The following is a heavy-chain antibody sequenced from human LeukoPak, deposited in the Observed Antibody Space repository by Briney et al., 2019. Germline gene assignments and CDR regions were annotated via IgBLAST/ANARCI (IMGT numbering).Heavy chain of an antibody. J-gene: IGHJ4*02. CDR2: ISSSSSYI. CDR1: GFTFSSYS. V-gene: IGHV3-21*01. CDR3: ARVGVMYSSSATFDY. D-gene: IGHD6-6*01. Sequence: GGSLRLSCAASGFTFSSYSMNWVRQAPGKGLEWVSSISSSSSYIYYADSVKGRFTISRDNAKNSLYLQMNSLRAEDTAVYYCARVGVMYSSSATFDYWGQGTLVTVSS.